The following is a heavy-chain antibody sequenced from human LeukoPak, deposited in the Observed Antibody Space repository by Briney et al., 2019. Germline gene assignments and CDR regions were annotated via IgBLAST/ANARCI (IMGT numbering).Heavy chain of an antibody. J-gene: IGHJ4*02. CDR3: ARDPVLLEWLLLFDY. V-gene: IGHV1-2*06. Sequence: ASVKVSCKASGYTFTDNYIHWVRQAPGQGLEWMGRVNPDSGGINYAQKFQGRVTMTRDTSISTAYMELSRLRSDDTAVYYCARDPVLLEWLLLFDYWGQGTLVTVSS. CDR1: GYTFTDNY. CDR2: VNPDSGGI. D-gene: IGHD3-3*01.